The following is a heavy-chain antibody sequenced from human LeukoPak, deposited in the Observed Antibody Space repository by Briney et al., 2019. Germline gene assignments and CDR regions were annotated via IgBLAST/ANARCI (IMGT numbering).Heavy chain of an antibody. CDR1: GFTVSNNY. V-gene: IGHV3-53*01. Sequence: GGSLRLSCAASGFTVSNNYMTWVRQAPGKGLEWGSVIYSGDSTNYADSVTGRFIISRDTSKNTLSLQMNTVRAEDTAVYYCARFRGAPYGLDVWGQGTTVTVSS. CDR2: IYSGDST. J-gene: IGHJ6*02. D-gene: IGHD3-10*01. CDR3: ARFRGAPYGLDV.